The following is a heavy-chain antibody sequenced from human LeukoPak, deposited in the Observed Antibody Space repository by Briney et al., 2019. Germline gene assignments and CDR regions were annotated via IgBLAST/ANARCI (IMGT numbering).Heavy chain of an antibody. CDR3: ARDSYYDILTGYYNHFDY. CDR1: GYTFTSYA. V-gene: IGHV1-3*01. D-gene: IGHD3-9*01. J-gene: IGHJ4*02. CDR2: INAGNGNT. Sequence: GASVKVSCKASGYTFTSYAMHWVRQAPGQRLEWMGWINAGNGNTKYSQKLQGRVTMTTDTSTSTAYMELRSLRSDDTAVYYCARDSYYDILTGYYNHFDYWGQGTLVTVSS.